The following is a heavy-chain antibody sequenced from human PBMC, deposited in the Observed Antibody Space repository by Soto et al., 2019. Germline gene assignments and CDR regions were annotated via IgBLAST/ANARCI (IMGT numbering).Heavy chain of an antibody. J-gene: IGHJ4*02. V-gene: IGHV3-23*01. D-gene: IGHD2-2*01. CDR1: GFTFSSYA. CDR3: AKHGSAYSSTNYYSYFDY. Sequence: GGSLRLSCAASGFTFSSYAMSWVRQAPGKGLEWVSVISGSGDSTYYADSVKGRFTVSRDNSKNTLYLQMNSLGAEDTALYYCAKHGSAYSSTNYYSYFDYWGQGTLVTVSS. CDR2: ISGSGDST.